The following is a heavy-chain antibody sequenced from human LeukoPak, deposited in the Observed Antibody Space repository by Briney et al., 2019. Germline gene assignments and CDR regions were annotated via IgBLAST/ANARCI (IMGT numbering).Heavy chain of an antibody. CDR2: INPNSGGT. CDR3: ARDLVGGRFGYYDFWSGYWYNWFDP. V-gene: IGHV1-2*02. D-gene: IGHD3-3*01. J-gene: IGHJ5*02. Sequence: ASVKVSCKASGYTFTGYYMHWVRQAPGQGLEWMGWINPNSGGTNYAQKFQGRVTMTRDTSISTAYMELSRLRSDDTAVYYCARDLVGGRFGYYDFWSGYWYNWFDPWGQGTLVTVSS. CDR1: GYTFTGYY.